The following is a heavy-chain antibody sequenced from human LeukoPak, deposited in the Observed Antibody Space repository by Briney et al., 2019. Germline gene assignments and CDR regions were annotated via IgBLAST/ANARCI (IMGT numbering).Heavy chain of an antibody. CDR3: ARADDYDYYYGMDV. V-gene: IGHV4-30-4*01. J-gene: IGHJ6*02. CDR2: IYYSGST. Sequence: SETLSLTCTVSGGSISSGDYYWSWIRQPPGTGLEWLGYIYYSGSTYYNPSLKSRVTISVDTSKNQFSLKLSSVTAADTAVYYCARADDYDYYYGMDVWGQGTTVTVSS. CDR1: GGSISSGDYY.